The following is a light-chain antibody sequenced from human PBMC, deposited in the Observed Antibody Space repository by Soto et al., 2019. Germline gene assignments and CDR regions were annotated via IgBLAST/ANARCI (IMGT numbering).Light chain of an antibody. CDR2: AAS. CDR1: HTINNY. Sequence: DIQLTQSPASLSASVGDRVTITCRAGHTINNYLNWYQQRPWKAPKLLFYAASSLQRGVPSRFRGSGSGTDFTLTITRRQPDDFATYFWQQIYSTPPTVGQGTKVELK. V-gene: IGKV1-39*01. CDR3: QQIYSTPPT. J-gene: IGKJ1*01.